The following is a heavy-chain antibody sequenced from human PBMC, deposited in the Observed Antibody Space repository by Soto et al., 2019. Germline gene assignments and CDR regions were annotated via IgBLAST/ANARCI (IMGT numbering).Heavy chain of an antibody. V-gene: IGHV1-69*13. CDR3: ARDPSRRPGHMVRGVTPPFFDY. CDR2: IIPIFGTA. Sequence: SVKVSCKASGGTFSSYAISWVRQAPGQGLEWMGGIIPIFGTANYAQKFQGRVTITADESTSTAYMELSSLRSEDTAVYYCARDPSRRPGHMVRGVTPPFFDYWGQGTLVTVSS. D-gene: IGHD3-10*01. CDR1: GGTFSSYA. J-gene: IGHJ4*02.